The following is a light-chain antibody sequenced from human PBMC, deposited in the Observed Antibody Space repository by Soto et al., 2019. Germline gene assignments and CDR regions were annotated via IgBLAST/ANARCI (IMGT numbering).Light chain of an antibody. J-gene: IGKJ1*01. V-gene: IGKV1-5*01. Sequence: DIPMTQSPSTLSASVGDRVTITCRASQSIRSWLAWYQQKPGKAPQLLIYDASNLESGVPSRFSGSGSGTEFTPTISSLQPDDFATYYCQQYDSFSKTFGRGTKVEVK. CDR2: DAS. CDR3: QQYDSFSKT. CDR1: QSIRSW.